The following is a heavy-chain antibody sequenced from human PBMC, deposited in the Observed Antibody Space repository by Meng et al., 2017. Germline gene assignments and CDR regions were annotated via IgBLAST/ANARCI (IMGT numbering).Heavy chain of an antibody. V-gene: IGHV2-5*02. CDR2: IYWDDDK. Sequence: QITLKEACPTLVKPTHTLTLTCTFSWFSLSTSGVGVGWIRQPPGKALEWLALIYWDDDKRYSPSLKSRLTITKDTSKNQVVLTMTNMDPVDTATYYRAHSADYDSSGYYYVDYWGQGTLVTVSS. CDR1: WFSLSTSGVG. D-gene: IGHD3-22*01. CDR3: AHSADYDSSGYYYVDY. J-gene: IGHJ4*02.